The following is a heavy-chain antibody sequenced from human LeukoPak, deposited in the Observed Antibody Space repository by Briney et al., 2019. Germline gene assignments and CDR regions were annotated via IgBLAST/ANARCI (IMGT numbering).Heavy chain of an antibody. J-gene: IGHJ4*02. V-gene: IGHV4-39*07. CDR2: IYYSGST. CDR3: ARGPSLVVTAIYSDY. D-gene: IGHD2-21*02. CDR1: GGSISSSSYY. Sequence: PSETLSLTCTVSGGSISSSSYYWGWIRQPPGKGLEWIGSIYYSGSTYYNPSLKSRVTISVDMSKNQFSLKLSSVTAADTAVYYCARGPSLVVTAIYSDYWGQGTLVTVSS.